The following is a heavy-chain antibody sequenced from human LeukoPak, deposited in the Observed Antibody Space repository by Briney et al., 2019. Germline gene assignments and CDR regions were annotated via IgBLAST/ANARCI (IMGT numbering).Heavy chain of an antibody. V-gene: IGHV3-43*02. CDR2: ISGDGAGT. J-gene: IGHJ3*02. Sequence: GGSLRLSCAASGFTFDDYAMHWVRQAPGKGLEWVSLISGDGAGTYYADSVKGRFTISRDNSKNSLYLQMNSLRTEDNALYYCAKDRIMAYQDTADAFDICGQGTMVTVSS. CDR1: GFTFDDYA. D-gene: IGHD5-18*01. CDR3: AKDRIMAYQDTADAFDI.